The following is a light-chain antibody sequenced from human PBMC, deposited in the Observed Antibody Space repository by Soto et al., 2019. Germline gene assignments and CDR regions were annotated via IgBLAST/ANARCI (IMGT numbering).Light chain of an antibody. CDR3: QQYGSSLPIP. V-gene: IGKV3-20*01. J-gene: IGKJ5*01. CDR2: GAS. Sequence: EIVLTQSPGTLSLSPGERATLSCRASQSVSSSYLAWYQQKPGQAPRLLIYGASSRATGIPDRFSGSGSGTDFTLTISRLEPEDFAVYYCQQYGSSLPIPFGQGTRLEIK. CDR1: QSVSSSY.